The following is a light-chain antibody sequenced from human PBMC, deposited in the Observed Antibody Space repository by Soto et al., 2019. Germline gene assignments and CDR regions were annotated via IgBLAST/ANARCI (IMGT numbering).Light chain of an antibody. J-gene: IGLJ1*01. CDR1: NSDVGAYSY. CDR2: DVG. V-gene: IGLV2-14*03. CDR3: SSYTAFTTYV. Sequence: QSVLTQPASVSGSPGQSITISCTGTNSDVGAYSYVSWYQQYPGKAPKLLIYDVGARPSGISDRFSGSKSGNTASLTISGLQAEDEADYYCSSYTAFTTYVFGSGTKAHRP.